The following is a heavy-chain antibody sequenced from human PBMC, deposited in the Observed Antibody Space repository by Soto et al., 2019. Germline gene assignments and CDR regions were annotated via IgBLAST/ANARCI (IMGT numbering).Heavy chain of an antibody. CDR1: GFTFSSYA. CDR3: ARAAHYDFWSGYYTGYSGIYGMDV. V-gene: IGHV3-30-3*01. Sequence: GGSLRLSCAASGFTFSSYAMHWVRQAPGKGLEWVAVISYDGSNKYYADSVKGRFTISRDNSKNTLYLQMNSLRAEGTAVYYCARAAHYDFWSGYYTGYSGIYGMDVWGQGTTVTVS. D-gene: IGHD3-3*01. CDR2: ISYDGSNK. J-gene: IGHJ6*02.